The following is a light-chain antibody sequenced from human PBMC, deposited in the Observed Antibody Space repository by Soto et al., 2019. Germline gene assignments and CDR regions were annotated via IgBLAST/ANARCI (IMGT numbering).Light chain of an antibody. Sequence: DIQMTQSPSTLSASVGDSVTITCRASQIIYSWLAWYQQKPGNAPKLLIYKSSTVERGVPSRFSGSGSETEFTRTINSLQTDDFAAYYCLQYFDYYRTFGQGTKVEIK. J-gene: IGKJ1*01. CDR2: KSS. CDR1: QIIYSW. CDR3: LQYFDYYRT. V-gene: IGKV1-5*03.